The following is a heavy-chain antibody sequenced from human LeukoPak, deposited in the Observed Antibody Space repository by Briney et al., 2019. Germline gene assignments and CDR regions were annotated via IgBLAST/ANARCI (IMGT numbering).Heavy chain of an antibody. V-gene: IGHV1-69*06. CDR2: IIPIFGTA. Sequence: GASVKVSCKASGGTFSSYAISWVRQAPGQGLEWMGGIIPIFGTANYAQKFQGRVTITADKSTSTAYMELSSLRSEDTAVYYCATDLRGGRIVVGNWFDPWGQGTLVTVSS. CDR1: GGTFSSYA. J-gene: IGHJ5*02. D-gene: IGHD3-22*01. CDR3: ATDLRGGRIVVGNWFDP.